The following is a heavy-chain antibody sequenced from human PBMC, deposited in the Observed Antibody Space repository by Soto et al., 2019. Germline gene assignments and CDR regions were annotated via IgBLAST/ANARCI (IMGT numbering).Heavy chain of an antibody. CDR3: ARDDYGMDV. J-gene: IGHJ6*02. CDR2: IWYNGSNE. V-gene: IGHV3-33*01. Sequence: GGSLRLSCAASGFTFSNYHMHWVRQAPGKGLEWVAVIWYNGSNEYSPDSVKGRFSISRDNSKSTLYLKMNNVRVEDTAVYYCARDDYGMDVWGQGTTVTV. CDR1: GFTFSNYH.